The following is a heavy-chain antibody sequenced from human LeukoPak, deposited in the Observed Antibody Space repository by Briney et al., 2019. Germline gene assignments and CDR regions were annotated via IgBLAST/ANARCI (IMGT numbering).Heavy chain of an antibody. CDR2: IWYDGSNK. Sequence: PGGSLRLSCAASGFTFSSYGMHWVRQAPGKGLEWVAVIWYDGSNKYYADSVKGRFTISRDNSKNTLYLQMNSLRAEDTAVYYCARDGCIAARGEDNYYYYYYMDVWGKGTTVTVSS. V-gene: IGHV3-33*08. CDR3: ARDGCIAARGEDNYYYYYYMDV. CDR1: GFTFSSYG. J-gene: IGHJ6*03. D-gene: IGHD6-6*01.